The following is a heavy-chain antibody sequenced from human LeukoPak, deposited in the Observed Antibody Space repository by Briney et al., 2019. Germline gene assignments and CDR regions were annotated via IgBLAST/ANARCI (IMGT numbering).Heavy chain of an antibody. CDR3: ARGRFYGSETFYNGFDY. D-gene: IGHD3-10*01. J-gene: IGHJ4*02. CDR1: GGSLSSFY. Sequence: SETLSLTCTVSGGSLSSFYWSWVRQPPGKGLEWIGFIYYSGSTDYNPSLKSRVTLSVDTSKNQFSLKLTSVTAADTAVYYCARGRFYGSETFYNGFDYWGQGTLVTVSS. CDR2: IYYSGST. V-gene: IGHV4-59*01.